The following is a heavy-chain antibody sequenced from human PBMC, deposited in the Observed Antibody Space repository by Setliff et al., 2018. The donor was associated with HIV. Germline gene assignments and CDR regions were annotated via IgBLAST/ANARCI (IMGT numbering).Heavy chain of an antibody. D-gene: IGHD3-3*01. J-gene: IGHJ5*02. Sequence: SETLSLTFTVSGGSISSSSYYWGWIRQPPGKGLEWIGSIYYSGSTYYNPSLKSRVTISVDTSKNQFSLKLSSVTAADTAVYYCARAPPITIFGSDWFDPWGQGTLVT. CDR1: GGSISSSSYY. CDR2: IYYSGST. CDR3: ARAPPITIFGSDWFDP. V-gene: IGHV4-39*07.